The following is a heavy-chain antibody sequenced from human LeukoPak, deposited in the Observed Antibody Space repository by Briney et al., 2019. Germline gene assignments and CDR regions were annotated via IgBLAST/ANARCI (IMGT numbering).Heavy chain of an antibody. J-gene: IGHJ5*02. Sequence: PSETLSLTCAVYGGSFSGYYWSWIRQPPGKGLEWIGEINHSGSTNYNPSLKSRVNISVDTSKNQFSLKLSSVTGADTAVYYCARGPYYYGSGSYYRKLKPKKNWFDPWGQGTLVTVSS. D-gene: IGHD3-10*01. V-gene: IGHV4-34*01. CDR2: INHSGST. CDR1: GGSFSGYY. CDR3: ARGPYYYGSGSYYRKLKPKKNWFDP.